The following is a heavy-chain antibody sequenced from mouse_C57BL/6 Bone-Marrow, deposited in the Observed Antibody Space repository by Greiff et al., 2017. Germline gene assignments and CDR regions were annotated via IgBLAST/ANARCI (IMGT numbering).Heavy chain of an antibody. J-gene: IGHJ2*01. CDR2: ISDGGSYT. CDR3: ARDYYSSDYFDY. Sequence: EVHLVESGGGLVKPGGSLKLSCAASGFTFSSYAMSWVRQTPEKRLEWVATISDGGSYTYYPDNVKGRFTISRDNAKNNLYLQMSNLKSEDTAMYYCARDYYSSDYFDYWGQGTTLTVSS. V-gene: IGHV5-4*01. CDR1: GFTFSSYA. D-gene: IGHD1-1*01.